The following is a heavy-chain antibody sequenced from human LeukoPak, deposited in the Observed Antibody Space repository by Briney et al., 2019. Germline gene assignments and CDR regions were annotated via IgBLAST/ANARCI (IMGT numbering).Heavy chain of an antibody. CDR1: EGTFISYA. CDR2: IIPIFGTA. J-gene: IGHJ4*02. CDR3: ARGAVGATPHKVTSHFDY. Sequence: ASVKVSCKASEGTFISYAISWVRQAPGQGLEWMGGIIPIFGTANYAQKFQGRVTITADESTSTAYMELSSLRSEDTAVYYCARGAVGATPHKVTSHFDYWGQGTLVTVSS. V-gene: IGHV1-69*13. D-gene: IGHD1-26*01.